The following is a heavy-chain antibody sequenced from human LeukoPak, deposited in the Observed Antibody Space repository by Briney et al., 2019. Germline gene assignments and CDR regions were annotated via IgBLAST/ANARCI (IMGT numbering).Heavy chain of an antibody. J-gene: IGHJ5*02. V-gene: IGHV3-53*01. CDR3: ATNYDVWGAYGS. CDR1: GFTFSDNY. Sequence: GGSLRLSCAASGFTFSDNYTSWVRQAPGKGLEWVSAISGGGSTYYADSVKGRFTISRDNSKNTLYLEMNSLRADDTAVYYCATNYDVWGAYGSWGQGTLVAVSS. CDR2: ISGGGST. D-gene: IGHD3-3*01.